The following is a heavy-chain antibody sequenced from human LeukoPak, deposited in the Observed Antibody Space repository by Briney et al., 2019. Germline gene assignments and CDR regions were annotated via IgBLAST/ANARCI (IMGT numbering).Heavy chain of an antibody. V-gene: IGHV4-34*01. J-gene: IGHJ1*01. D-gene: IGHD2-2*01. CDR2: INHSGST. CDR3: ASDYYCSSTSCRAAEYFQH. Sequence: PSGTLSLTCAVYGGSFSGYYWSWIRQPPGKGLEWIGEINHSGSTNYNPSLKSRVTISVDTSKNQFSLKLSSVTAADTAVYYCASDYYCSSTSCRAAEYFQHWGQGTLVTVSS. CDR1: GGSFSGYY.